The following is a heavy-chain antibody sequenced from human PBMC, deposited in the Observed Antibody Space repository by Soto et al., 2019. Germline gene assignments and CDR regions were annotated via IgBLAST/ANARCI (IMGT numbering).Heavy chain of an antibody. CDR2: IISILDIP. Sequence: QVQLVQSGAEVKKPGSSVKVSCEASGGTVSAYTINWVRQAPGQRLEWMGRIISILDIPNYAQKFQGRLTIIADTSTSTTYMELRNLRSEDTATYYCARENGTSSLDYWGQGTLVTVSS. CDR3: ARENGTSSLDY. D-gene: IGHD6-6*01. V-gene: IGHV1-69*02. CDR1: GGTVSAYT. J-gene: IGHJ4*02.